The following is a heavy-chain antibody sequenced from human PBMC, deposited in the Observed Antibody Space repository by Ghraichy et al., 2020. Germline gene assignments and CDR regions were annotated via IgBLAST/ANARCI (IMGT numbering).Heavy chain of an antibody. CDR1: GFTVSSNY. V-gene: IGHV3-53*01. Sequence: GESLNISCAASGFTVSSNYMSWVRQAPGKGLEWVSVIYSGGSTYYADSVKGRFTISRDNSKNTLYLQMNSLRAEDTAVYYCARGAWSLPFDYWGQGTLVTVSS. CDR2: IYSGGST. J-gene: IGHJ4*02. D-gene: IGHD2-21*02. CDR3: ARGAWSLPFDY.